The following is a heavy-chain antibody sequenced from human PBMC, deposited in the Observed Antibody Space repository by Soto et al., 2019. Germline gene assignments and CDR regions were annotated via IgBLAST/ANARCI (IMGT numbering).Heavy chain of an antibody. J-gene: IGHJ4*02. D-gene: IGHD3-22*01. CDR3: ARTSSYYYDSSGYYWTGFDY. V-gene: IGHV1-69*01. Sequence: QVQLVQSGAEVKKPGSSVKVSCKASGGTFSSYAISWVRQAPGQGLEWMGGIIPIFGTANYAQKFQGRVTNTADGSTSTAYMELSSLRSEDTAVYYCARTSSYYYDSSGYYWTGFDYWGQGTLVTVSS. CDR2: IIPIFGTA. CDR1: GGTFSSYA.